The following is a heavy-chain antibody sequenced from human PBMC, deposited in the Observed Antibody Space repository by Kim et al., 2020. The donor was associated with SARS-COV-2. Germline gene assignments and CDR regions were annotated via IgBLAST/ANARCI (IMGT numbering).Heavy chain of an antibody. CDR3: ARDFVDGYNWIDP. CDR1: GASISSPGYY. V-gene: IGHV4-31*03. J-gene: IGHJ5*02. CDR2: IDYNGAT. Sequence: SETLSLTCSVSGASISSPGYYWTWVRQHPTKGLEWIGYIDYNGATYYNPSLKSRVFMSTDTSNNRFSLTLRSVTASDTAAYFCARDFVDGYNWIDPWGQG. D-gene: IGHD2-2*03.